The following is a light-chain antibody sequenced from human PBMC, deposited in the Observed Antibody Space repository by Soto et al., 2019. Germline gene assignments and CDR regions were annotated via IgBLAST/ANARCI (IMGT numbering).Light chain of an antibody. CDR1: RSNIGAGYD. V-gene: IGLV1-40*01. CDR2: GNS. J-gene: IGLJ2*01. Sequence: QSVLTPPPSVSGAPGQRVTISCTGSRSNIGAGYDVHWYQQLPGTDPKLLIYGNSNRPSGVPDRFSGSKSGTSASLAIPGLQAEDEADYYCQSYDSSLSGYVVFGGGTKLTVL. CDR3: QSYDSSLSGYVV.